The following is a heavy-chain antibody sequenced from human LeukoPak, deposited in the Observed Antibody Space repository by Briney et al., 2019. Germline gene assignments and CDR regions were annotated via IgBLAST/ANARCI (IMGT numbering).Heavy chain of an antibody. Sequence: SQTLSLTCALSGDSVSSNSAAWNWIRQSPSRGLEWLGRTYYRSKWYNDYAVSVKSRITINPDTSKNQFSLQLNSVTPEDTAVYYCARSGGQQLVLAWFDPWGQGTLVTVSS. CDR3: ARSGGQQLVLAWFDP. J-gene: IGHJ5*02. V-gene: IGHV6-1*01. CDR2: TYYRSKWYN. D-gene: IGHD6-13*01. CDR1: GDSVSSNSAA.